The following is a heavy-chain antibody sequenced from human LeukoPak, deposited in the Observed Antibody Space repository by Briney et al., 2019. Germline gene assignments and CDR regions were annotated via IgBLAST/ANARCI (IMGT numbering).Heavy chain of an antibody. D-gene: IGHD1-26*01. CDR2: IHISETT. Sequence: SETLSLTCTVSGDSLSSYYWSWIRQPAGKGLEWIGRIHISETTNNNPSLKSRVTMSLDTSKNQFSLRLSSVTAADTAVYYCAREMEARSSNAFDIWGQGTMVTVSS. CDR3: AREMEARSSNAFDI. CDR1: GDSLSSYY. J-gene: IGHJ3*02. V-gene: IGHV4-4*07.